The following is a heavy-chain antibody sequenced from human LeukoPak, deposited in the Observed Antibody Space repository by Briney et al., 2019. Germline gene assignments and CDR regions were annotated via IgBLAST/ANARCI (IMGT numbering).Heavy chain of an antibody. V-gene: IGHV1-8*01. Sequence: ASVKVSCKASGYTFTSYVINWVRQATGQGLEWMGWMNPNSGNTGYAQNFQGRVTMTRNTSISTAYMELSSLRSEDTAVYYRARAGHAAFDIWGQGTMVTVSS. CDR2: MNPNSGNT. CDR1: GYTFTSYV. J-gene: IGHJ3*02. CDR3: ARAGHAAFDI.